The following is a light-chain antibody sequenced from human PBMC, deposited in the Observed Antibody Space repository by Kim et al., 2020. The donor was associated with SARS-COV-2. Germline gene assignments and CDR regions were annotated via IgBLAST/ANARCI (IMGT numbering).Light chain of an antibody. J-gene: IGLJ7*01. Sequence: GQSITVSCTGTSSDIGAYNYVSWYQQHPGRAPTLMIYDVSKRSSGVSNRFSGSKSGNTASLTISGLQPEDEADYYCSSYTTRNTPVFGGGTQLTVL. CDR1: SSDIGAYNY. CDR3: SSYTTRNTPV. CDR2: DVS. V-gene: IGLV2-14*03.